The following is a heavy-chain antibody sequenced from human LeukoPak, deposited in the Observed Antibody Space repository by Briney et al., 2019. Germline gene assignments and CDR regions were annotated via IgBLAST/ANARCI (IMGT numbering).Heavy chain of an antibody. J-gene: IGHJ5*02. V-gene: IGHV3-30-3*01. CDR1: GFTFSSYA. CDR3: ARDLLSYYDFWSGYPGFDP. CDR2: ISYDGSNK. Sequence: GGSLRLSCAASGFTFSSYAMHWVRQAPGKGLEWVAVISYDGSNKYYADSVKGRFTISRDNSKNTLYLQMNSLRAEDTAVYYCARDLLSYYDFWSGYPGFDPWGQGTLVTVSS. D-gene: IGHD3-3*01.